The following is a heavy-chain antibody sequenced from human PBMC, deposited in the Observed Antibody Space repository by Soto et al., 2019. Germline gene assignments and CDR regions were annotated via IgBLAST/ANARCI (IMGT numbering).Heavy chain of an antibody. Sequence: XTLSLPCGVSGGTVASSQWWSWVLQSPGRGLEWIGNVYHTGDTNFNPSLQSRVTFSVDKSNNQFSLRLTSLTAADTAVYFCAREIVTAGGKNYFDPWGPGTPVTVSS. D-gene: IGHD2-21*02. V-gene: IGHV4-4*01. CDR3: AREIVTAGGKNYFDP. CDR1: GGTVASSQW. CDR2: VYHTGDT. J-gene: IGHJ5*02.